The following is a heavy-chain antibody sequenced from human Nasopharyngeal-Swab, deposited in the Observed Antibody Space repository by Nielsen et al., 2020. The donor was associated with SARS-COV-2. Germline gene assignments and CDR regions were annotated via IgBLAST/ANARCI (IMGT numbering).Heavy chain of an antibody. Sequence: EGSLRLSCAASGFTFSSYSMNWVRQAPGKGLEWVSYISSSGRTIYYEDSVKGRFTISRDNAKNSLYLQMNSLRAEDTAVYYCARASGDYEVYFDYWGQGTLVTVSS. CDR1: GFTFSSYS. V-gene: IGHV3-48*04. CDR3: ARASGDYEVYFDY. CDR2: ISSSGRTI. J-gene: IGHJ4*02. D-gene: IGHD4-17*01.